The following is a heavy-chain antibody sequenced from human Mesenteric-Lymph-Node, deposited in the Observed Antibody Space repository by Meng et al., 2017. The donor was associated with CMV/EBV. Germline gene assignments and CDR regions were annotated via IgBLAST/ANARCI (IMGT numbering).Heavy chain of an antibody. V-gene: IGHV3-74*01. D-gene: IGHD2-2*01. CDR3: ASRFSTRFDY. J-gene: IGHJ4*02. CDR2: INSDGSST. Sequence: GGSLRLSCAASGFTVSSNYMSWVRQAPGKGLVWVSRINSDGSSTSYADSVKGRFTISRDNAKNTLYLQMNSLRAEDTAVYYCASRFSTRFDYWGQGTLVTVSS. CDR1: GFTVSSNY.